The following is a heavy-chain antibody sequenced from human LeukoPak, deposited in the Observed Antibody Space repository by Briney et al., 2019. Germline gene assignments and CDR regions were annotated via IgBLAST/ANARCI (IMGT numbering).Heavy chain of an antibody. D-gene: IGHD3-3*01. CDR2: ISYDGSNK. J-gene: IGHJ5*02. CDR1: GFTFSSYS. Sequence: GGSLRLSCAASGFTFSSYSMHWVRQAPGKGLEWVAVISYDGSNKYYADSVKGRFTISRDNSKNTLYLQMNSLRAEDAAVYYCAKDLRFLEWLSAKWFDPWGQGTLVTVSS. V-gene: IGHV3-30*18. CDR3: AKDLRFLEWLSAKWFDP.